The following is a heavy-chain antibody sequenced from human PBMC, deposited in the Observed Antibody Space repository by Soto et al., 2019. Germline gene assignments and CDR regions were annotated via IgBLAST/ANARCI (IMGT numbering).Heavy chain of an antibody. CDR3: AALTMRARGYYYGMDV. CDR2: IDPSDSYT. V-gene: IGHV5-10-1*01. D-gene: IGHD3-22*01. CDR1: GYSFTSYW. J-gene: IGHJ6*02. Sequence: PGESLKISCKGSGYSFTSYWIGWVRQMPGKGLEWMGRIDPSDSYTNYSPSFQGHVTISADKSISTAYLQWSSLKASDTAMYYCAALTMRARGYYYGMDVWGQGTTVTVSS.